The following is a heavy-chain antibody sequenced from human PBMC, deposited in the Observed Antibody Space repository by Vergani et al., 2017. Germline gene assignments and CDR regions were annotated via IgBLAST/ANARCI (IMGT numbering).Heavy chain of an antibody. D-gene: IGHD6-19*01. J-gene: IGHJ5*02. CDR1: GYSITNYW. V-gene: IGHV5-51*03. Sequence: EVQLVQSGAEVKKPGESLKISCQGSGYSITNYWIAWVRQRPGKGLEWMGIIYAGDSDVRYSPSFQGKVTISADKSISTAYLQWSSLKASDTAMYYCARRVAVAATGWFDPWGQGTLVTVSS. CDR2: IYAGDSDV. CDR3: ARRVAVAATGWFDP.